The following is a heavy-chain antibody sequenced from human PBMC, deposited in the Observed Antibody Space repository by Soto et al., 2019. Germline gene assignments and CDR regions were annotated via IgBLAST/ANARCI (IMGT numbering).Heavy chain of an antibody. CDR2: ISGYNENT. CDR3: ARDRKYSDTSGYLDP. Sequence: GASVKVSCKASGYSFTNYGISWVRQAPGQGLEWMGWISGYNENTKYAPKLQGRVTMTTDTSTSTAYMELRRLRSDDTAVYYCARDRKYSDTSGYLDPWGQGTLVTVSS. D-gene: IGHD3-22*01. V-gene: IGHV1-18*01. CDR1: GYSFTNYG. J-gene: IGHJ5*02.